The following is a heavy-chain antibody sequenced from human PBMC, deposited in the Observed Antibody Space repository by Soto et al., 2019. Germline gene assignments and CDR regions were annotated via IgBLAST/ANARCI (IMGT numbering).Heavy chain of an antibody. CDR2: ISAYNGNT. CDR1: GYTFTSYG. Sequence: GASVKVSCKASGYTFTSYGISWVRQAPGQGLEWMGWISAYNGNTNYAQKLQGRVTMTTDTSTSTAYMELRSLRSDDTAVYYCARDSYYFRSPNYFDYRGQGTLVTVSS. J-gene: IGHJ4*02. CDR3: ARDSYYFRSPNYFDY. V-gene: IGHV1-18*01. D-gene: IGHD3-10*01.